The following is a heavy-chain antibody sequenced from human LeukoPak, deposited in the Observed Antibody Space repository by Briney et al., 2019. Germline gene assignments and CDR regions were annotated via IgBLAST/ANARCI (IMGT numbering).Heavy chain of an antibody. CDR3: AVHSSGWQKWHYMDV. D-gene: IGHD6-19*01. J-gene: IGHJ6*03. V-gene: IGHV4-38-2*02. CDR1: GYSISSGYY. CDR2: IFHTGST. Sequence: PSETLSLTCTVSGYSISSGYYWAWIRQPPGKGLEWIGSIFHTGSTYHNPSLKSRVTISVDTSKNQFSLKLSSVTAADTAVYYCAVHSSGWQKWHYMDVWGKGTTVTVSS.